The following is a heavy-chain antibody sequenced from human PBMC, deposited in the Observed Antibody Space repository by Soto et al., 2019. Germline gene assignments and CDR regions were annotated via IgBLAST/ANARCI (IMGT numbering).Heavy chain of an antibody. CDR2: IYYSGST. CDR3: AGKNGVLDAFDI. CDR1: DYSISSSNW. V-gene: IGHV4-28*01. D-gene: IGHD4-17*01. J-gene: IGHJ3*02. Sequence: QVQLQESGPGLVKPSDTLSLTCAVSDYSISSSNWWGWIRQPPGKGLEWIGYIYYSGSTYYNPSLKSRVTXXVXXSKNQFSLKLSSVTAVDTAVYYCAGKNGVLDAFDIWGQGTMVTVSS.